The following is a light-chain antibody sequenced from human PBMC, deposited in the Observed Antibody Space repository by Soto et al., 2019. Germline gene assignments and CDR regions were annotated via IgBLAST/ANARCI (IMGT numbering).Light chain of an antibody. CDR3: QQYDNWPRT. V-gene: IGKV3-15*01. CDR2: GTS. J-gene: IGKJ1*01. Sequence: EIVMTQSPPTLSVSPGERATVSCRASQSISNNLAWYQQRPGQAPRLLMYGTSTRATGIPARFSGSGSGTEFTLAISSLQSEEVAIYYCQQYDNWPRTFGQGTKVEIK. CDR1: QSISNN.